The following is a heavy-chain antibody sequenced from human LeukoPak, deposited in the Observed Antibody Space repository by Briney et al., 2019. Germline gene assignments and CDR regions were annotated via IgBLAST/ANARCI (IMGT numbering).Heavy chain of an antibody. Sequence: ASVKVSCKASGYTFTSYGINWVRQAPGQGLEWMGWISGHNGHTNYVQKTQGRVTMTTDTSTNTAYMELRNLTSDDTAVYYCARGPGIAVAGVFDYWGQGSLVTVSS. V-gene: IGHV1-18*04. D-gene: IGHD6-19*01. J-gene: IGHJ4*02. CDR3: ARGPGIAVAGVFDY. CDR2: ISGHNGHT. CDR1: GYTFTSYG.